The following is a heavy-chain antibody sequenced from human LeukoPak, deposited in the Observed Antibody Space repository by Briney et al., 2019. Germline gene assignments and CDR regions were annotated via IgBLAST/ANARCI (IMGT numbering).Heavy chain of an antibody. J-gene: IGHJ5*02. D-gene: IGHD1-1*01. CDR3: AGIQLERRWFDP. CDR1: GGSISSYY. Sequence: SETLSLTCTVSGGSISSYYWSWIRQPAGKGLEWIGYIYYSGSTNYNPSLKSRVTISVDTSKNQFSLKLSSVTAADTAVYYCAGIQLERRWFDPWGQGTLVTVSS. V-gene: IGHV4-59*01. CDR2: IYYSGST.